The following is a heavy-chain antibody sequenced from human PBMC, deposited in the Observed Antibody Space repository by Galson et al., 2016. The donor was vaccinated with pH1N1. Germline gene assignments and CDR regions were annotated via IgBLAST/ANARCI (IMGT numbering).Heavy chain of an antibody. CDR2: IIPAVGTT. V-gene: IGHV1-69*05. CDR1: GGIFSSYA. D-gene: IGHD1-26*01. J-gene: IGHJ3*02. CDR3: ARVGCERTSGTKGAFDI. Sequence: SVKVSCKASGGIFSSYAISWVRQAPGQGLEWMGRIIPAVGTTNLAQKFQGRVTLTTDEVKTTFYMELNSLRSDDTAVYYCARVGCERTSGTKGAFDIWGQGSMVTVSS.